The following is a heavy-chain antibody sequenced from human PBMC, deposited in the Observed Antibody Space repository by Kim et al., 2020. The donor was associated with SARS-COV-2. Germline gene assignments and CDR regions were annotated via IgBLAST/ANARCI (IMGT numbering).Heavy chain of an antibody. D-gene: IGHD3-3*01. CDR1: GFTFSPYW. J-gene: IGHJ6*03. V-gene: IGHV3-74*01. CDR3: ARDGMLDRSLESLPLGTGRDCYLDV. CDR2: INSDGSSA. Sequence: GGSLRFSCAASGFTFSPYWMHWVRQAPGKGLVWMSRINSDGSSADYADSVKGRCTISRDNPKSTLYLQMNSLRAEDTAVYYCARDGMLDRSLESLPLGTGRDCYLDVWGKGTTVTVSS.